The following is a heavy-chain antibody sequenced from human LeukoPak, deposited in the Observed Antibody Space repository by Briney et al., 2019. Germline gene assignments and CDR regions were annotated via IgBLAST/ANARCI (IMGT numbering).Heavy chain of an antibody. CDR1: GGSFSGYY. Sequence: SETLSLTCAVYGGSFSGYYWSWIRQPPGKGLEWIGEINHSGSTNYNPSLKSRVTISVDTSKNQFSLTLSSVTAADTAVYYCASEVVAATPDYWGQGTLVTVSS. CDR2: INHSGST. V-gene: IGHV4-34*01. J-gene: IGHJ4*02. D-gene: IGHD2-15*01. CDR3: ASEVVAATPDY.